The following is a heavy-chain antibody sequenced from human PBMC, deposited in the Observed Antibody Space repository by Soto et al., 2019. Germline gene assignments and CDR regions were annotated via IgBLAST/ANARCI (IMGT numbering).Heavy chain of an antibody. D-gene: IGHD6-13*01. CDR1: GGTFPNST. V-gene: IGHV1-69*02. Sequence: QVQLVQSGAEMKRPGSSVKVSCEASGGTFPNSTFNWVRQAPGQGLEWMGRIIPVLNIANYAQNFHGRITITADKSTSTAHLELTSLRSGDTAIYFCARATIARSTFVYWGQGSRVTVSS. CDR3: ARATIARSTFVY. CDR2: IIPVLNIA. J-gene: IGHJ4*02.